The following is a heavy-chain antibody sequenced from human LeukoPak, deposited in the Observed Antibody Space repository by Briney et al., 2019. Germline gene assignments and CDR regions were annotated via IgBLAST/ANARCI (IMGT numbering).Heavy chain of an antibody. Sequence: GGSLRLSCAASGFTFSTYGMSWVRQAPGKGLEWVSTITNSGGSTYYADSVKGRFTVSRGNSKNTLYLHMNSLRVDDTAVYYCTKPGWHDSGWFDCWGQGTLVTVSS. V-gene: IGHV3-23*01. CDR3: TKPGWHDSGWFDC. CDR1: GFTFSTYG. D-gene: IGHD6-19*01. CDR2: ITNSGGST. J-gene: IGHJ4*02.